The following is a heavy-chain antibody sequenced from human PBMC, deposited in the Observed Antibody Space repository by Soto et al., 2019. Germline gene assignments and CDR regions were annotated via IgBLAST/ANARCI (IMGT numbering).Heavy chain of an antibody. V-gene: IGHV3-74*01. CDR1: EFTFRSYW. CDR3: ARSLPGTYGAFDL. D-gene: IGHD1-7*01. Sequence: GGSLRLSCAASEFTFRSYWMHRVRQSPGKGLVWVSRISGDGSSTNYADSVKGRFTISRDNAKNTVYLQIDSLRAEDTAVYYCARSLPGTYGAFDLWGQGTMVTVSS. J-gene: IGHJ3*01. CDR2: ISGDGSST.